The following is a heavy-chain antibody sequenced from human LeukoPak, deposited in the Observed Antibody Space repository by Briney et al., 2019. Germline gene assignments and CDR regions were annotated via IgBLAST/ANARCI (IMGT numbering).Heavy chain of an antibody. CDR1: GFTFSSYW. CDR2: IKQDGSEK. CDR3: AKDSLKYSSGWYGGWFDY. J-gene: IGHJ4*02. Sequence: GGSLRLSCAASGFTFSSYWMSWVRQAPGKGLKWVANIKQDGSEKYYVDSVKGRFTISRDNAKNSLYLQMNSLRAEDTAVYYCAKDSLKYSSGWYGGWFDYWGQGTLVTVSS. D-gene: IGHD6-19*01. V-gene: IGHV3-7*01.